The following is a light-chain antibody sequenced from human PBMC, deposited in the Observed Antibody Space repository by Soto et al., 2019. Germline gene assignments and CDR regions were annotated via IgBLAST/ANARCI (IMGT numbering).Light chain of an antibody. CDR3: QQYENCPLT. V-gene: IGKV1-33*01. J-gene: IGKJ4*01. Sequence: DIQMTQSPSSLSASVGDRVTITCQPSQHISEYLNWYQYKPGKAPKLLITDASNLKTGVPSRFSGSGSGTEYTFTINSLQPEDIATYYCQQYENCPLTFGGGTKVDIK. CDR2: DAS. CDR1: QHISEY.